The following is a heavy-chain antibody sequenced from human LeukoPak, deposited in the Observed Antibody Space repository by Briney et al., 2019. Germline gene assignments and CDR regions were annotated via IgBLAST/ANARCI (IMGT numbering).Heavy chain of an antibody. Sequence: ASVKVSCKTSGGTFSSYAISWVRQAPGQGLEWMGGIIPIFGTANYAQKFQGRVTITADKSTSTAYMELSSLRSEDTAVYYSARDPWGDCSGGSCYSGYWGQGTLVTVSS. J-gene: IGHJ4*02. CDR3: ARDPWGDCSGGSCYSGY. D-gene: IGHD2-15*01. CDR2: IIPIFGTA. V-gene: IGHV1-69*06. CDR1: GGTFSSYA.